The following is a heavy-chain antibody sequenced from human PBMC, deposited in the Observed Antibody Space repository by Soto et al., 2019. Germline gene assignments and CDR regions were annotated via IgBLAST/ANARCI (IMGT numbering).Heavy chain of an antibody. Sequence: EVQLLESGGGLAQPGGSLRLSCVASGFTFSNYVITWVRQAPGKGLEWVSAISGSGGSTFYADSVQGRFTISRDNSKNTMYLQMNSLRGEDTAVYYCAGRGLVGTWFDPWGQGTLVTVSS. CDR2: ISGSGGST. V-gene: IGHV3-23*01. CDR1: GFTFSNYV. J-gene: IGHJ5*02. D-gene: IGHD1-26*01. CDR3: AGRGLVGTWFDP.